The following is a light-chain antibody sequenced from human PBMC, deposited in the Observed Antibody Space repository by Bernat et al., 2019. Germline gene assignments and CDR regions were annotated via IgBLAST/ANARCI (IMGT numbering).Light chain of an antibody. J-gene: IGLJ3*02. CDR1: SSNIGAGYD. V-gene: IGLV1-40*01. Sequence: QSVLTQPPSVSGAPGQRVTISCTGSSSNIGAGYDVHWYQQLPGTAPKLLIYGNSNRPSGVPDRFSGSKSGTSASLAITGLQAEDEADYYWQSYDSSLSFWVFGGGTKLTVL. CDR2: GNS. CDR3: QSYDSSLSFWV.